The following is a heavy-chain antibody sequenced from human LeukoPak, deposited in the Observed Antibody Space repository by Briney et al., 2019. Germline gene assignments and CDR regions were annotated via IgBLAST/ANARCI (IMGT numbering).Heavy chain of an antibody. CDR3: ARVPGGIAAAGTPTDY. CDR1: GYTFTGYY. J-gene: IGHJ4*02. V-gene: IGHV1-2*02. CDR2: INPNSGGT. Sequence: GASVKVSCKASGYTFTGYYMHWVRQAPGQGLEWMGWINPNSGGTNYAQKFQGRVTMTRDTSISTAYMELSRLRSDDTAVYYCARVPGGIAAAGTPTDYWGRGTLVTVSS. D-gene: IGHD6-13*01.